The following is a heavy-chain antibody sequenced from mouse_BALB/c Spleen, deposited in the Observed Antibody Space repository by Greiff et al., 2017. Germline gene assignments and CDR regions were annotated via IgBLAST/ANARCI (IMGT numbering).Heavy chain of an antibody. CDR2: ISYSGST. CDR3: ARGRQLGL. Sequence: EVKLMESGPGLVKPSQSLSLTCTVTGYSITSDYAWNWIRQFPGNKLEWMGYISYSGSTSYNPSLKSRISITRDTSKNQFFLQLNSVTTEDTATYYCARGRQLGLWGQGTTLTVSS. V-gene: IGHV3-2*02. D-gene: IGHD3-2*01. J-gene: IGHJ2*01. CDR1: GYSITSDYA.